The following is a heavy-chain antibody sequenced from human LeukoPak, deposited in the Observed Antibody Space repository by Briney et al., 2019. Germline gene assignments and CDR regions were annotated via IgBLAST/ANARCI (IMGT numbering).Heavy chain of an antibody. D-gene: IGHD6-19*01. V-gene: IGHV3-21*04. CDR3: AKDRLPLSSGWYLDY. CDR1: GFTLSSYS. J-gene: IGHJ4*02. CDR2: ISSSSSYI. Sequence: GGSLRLSCAASGFTLSSYSMNWVRQAPGKGLEWVSYISSSSSYIYYADSVKGRFTISRDNAKNSLYLQMNSLRAEDTAVYYCAKDRLPLSSGWYLDYWGQGTLVTVSS.